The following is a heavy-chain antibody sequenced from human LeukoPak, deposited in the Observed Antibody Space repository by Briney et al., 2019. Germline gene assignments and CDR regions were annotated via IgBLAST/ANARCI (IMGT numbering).Heavy chain of an antibody. CDR1: GGSISSGGYY. V-gene: IGHV4-30-2*01. D-gene: IGHD5-18*01. J-gene: IGHJ4*02. Sequence: PSQTLSLTCTVSGGSISSGGYYWSWIRQPPGKGLEWIGYIYHSGSTYYNPSLKSRVTISVDTSKNQFSLKLSSVTAADTAVYYCARIGGIQRDYYFDYWGQGTLVTVSS. CDR2: IYHSGST. CDR3: ARIGGIQRDYYFDY.